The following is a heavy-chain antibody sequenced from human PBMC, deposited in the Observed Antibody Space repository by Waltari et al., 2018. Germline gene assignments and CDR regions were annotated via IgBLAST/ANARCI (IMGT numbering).Heavy chain of an antibody. CDR1: GFTLSSYA. J-gene: IGHJ4*02. D-gene: IGHD6-13*01. CDR2: IKGSGGAT. V-gene: IGHV3-23*01. CDR3: AKPYRIASAGYFDY. Sequence: EVQLLESGGGLVQPGGSLRLSCAASGFTLSSYAMRWVRQAPGKGLEWVSTIKGSGGATYYADSVKGRFTISRDNSKNTLYLQMNSLRAEDTAVYYCAKPYRIASAGYFDYWGQGSLVTVSS.